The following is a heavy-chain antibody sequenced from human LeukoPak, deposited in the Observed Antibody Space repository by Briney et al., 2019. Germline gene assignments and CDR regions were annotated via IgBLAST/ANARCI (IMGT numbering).Heavy chain of an antibody. CDR3: AKPPWSASIWYFFDY. D-gene: IGHD6-13*01. Sequence: PGGSLRLSCAASGFTFSSYAMSWVRQAPGKGLEWVSTSGSGDNTYYADSVKGRFTISRDNSKNTLYLQMNSLRAEDTAVYYCAKPPWSASIWYFFDYWGQGTLVTVSS. V-gene: IGHV3-23*01. J-gene: IGHJ4*02. CDR2: SGSGDNT. CDR1: GFTFSSYA.